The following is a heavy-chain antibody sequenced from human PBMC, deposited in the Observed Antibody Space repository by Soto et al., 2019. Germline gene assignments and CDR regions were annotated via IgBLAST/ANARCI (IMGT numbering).Heavy chain of an antibody. D-gene: IGHD3-22*01. V-gene: IGHV5-51*01. CDR2: IYPGDSDT. CDR1: GYSFTSYW. Sequence: PGESLKISCKGSGYSFTSYWISWVRQMPGKGLEWMGIIYPGDSDTRYSPSFQGQVTISADKSISTAYLQWSSLKASDTAMYYCARATYYYDSSGYYYYYGMDVWGQGTTVTV. CDR3: ARATYYYDSSGYYYYYGMDV. J-gene: IGHJ6*02.